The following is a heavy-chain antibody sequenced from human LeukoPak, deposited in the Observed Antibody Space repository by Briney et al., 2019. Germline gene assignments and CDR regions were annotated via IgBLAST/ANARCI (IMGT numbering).Heavy chain of an antibody. CDR2: ISYDGSNK. Sequence: GGSLRLSCAASGFTFSSYGMHWVRQAPGKGLEWVAVISYDGSNKYYADSVKGRFTISRDNAKNTLYLQMNSLRAEDTAVYYCARDWYHAIDYWGQGALVTVSS. J-gene: IGHJ4*02. CDR3: ARDWYHAIDY. V-gene: IGHV3-30*03. CDR1: GFTFSSYG. D-gene: IGHD2-2*01.